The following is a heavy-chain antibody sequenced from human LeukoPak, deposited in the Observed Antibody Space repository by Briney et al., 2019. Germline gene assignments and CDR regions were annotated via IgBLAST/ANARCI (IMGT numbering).Heavy chain of an antibody. CDR1: GFTFSSYA. CDR3: VKDGDIVVVPAAMGPFDY. J-gene: IGHJ4*02. Sequence: GGSLRLSCSASGFTFSSYAMHWVRQAPGKGLEYVSAISSNGGSTYYADSVKGRFTISRDNSKNTLYLQMSSLRAEDTAVCYCVKDGDIVVVPAAMGPFDYWGQGTLVTVSS. CDR2: ISSNGGST. V-gene: IGHV3-64D*06. D-gene: IGHD2-2*01.